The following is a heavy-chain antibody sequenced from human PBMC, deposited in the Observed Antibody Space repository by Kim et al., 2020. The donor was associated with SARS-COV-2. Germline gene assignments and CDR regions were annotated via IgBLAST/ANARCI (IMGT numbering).Heavy chain of an antibody. CDR2: IYYSGST. Sequence: SETLSLTCTVSGGSISSYYWSWIRQPPGKGLEWIGYIYYSGSTNYNPSLKSRVTISVDTSKNQFSLKLSSVTAADTAVYYCARTLRGGYDLPFDYWGQGTLVTVSS. CDR3: ARTLRGGYDLPFDY. V-gene: IGHV4-59*08. CDR1: GGSISSYY. D-gene: IGHD5-12*01. J-gene: IGHJ4*02.